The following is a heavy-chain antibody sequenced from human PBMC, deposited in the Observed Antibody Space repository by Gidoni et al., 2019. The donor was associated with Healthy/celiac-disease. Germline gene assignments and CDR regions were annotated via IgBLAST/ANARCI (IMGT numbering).Heavy chain of an antibody. J-gene: IGHJ6*03. Sequence: EVQLVESGGGLVQPGGSLRISCAASGFNFSSYAMRWVRQAPGKGLEWVSAISGSGGSTYYADSVKGRFTISRDNSKNTLYLQMNSLRAEDTAVYYCAKGLSGLYYYYMDVWGKGTTVTVSS. CDR2: ISGSGGST. CDR1: GFNFSSYA. V-gene: IGHV3-23*04. CDR3: AKGLSGLYYYYMDV.